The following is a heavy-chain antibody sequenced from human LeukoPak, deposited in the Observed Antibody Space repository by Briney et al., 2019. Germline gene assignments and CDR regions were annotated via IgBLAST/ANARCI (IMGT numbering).Heavy chain of an antibody. V-gene: IGHV4-59*08. J-gene: IGHJ4*02. Sequence: SETLSLTCTVSGGSIRGYYWSWIRQPPGKGLEWIGYIYYSGTTNYNPSLQSRVTISVDTSKNQFSLNLTSVTAADTAVYYCARYGSGTYPRFDYWGQGILVTVSS. D-gene: IGHD3-10*01. CDR2: IYYSGTT. CDR1: GGSIRGYY. CDR3: ARYGSGTYPRFDY.